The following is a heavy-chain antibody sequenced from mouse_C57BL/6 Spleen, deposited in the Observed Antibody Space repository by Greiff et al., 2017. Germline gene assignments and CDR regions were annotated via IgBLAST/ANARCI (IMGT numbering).Heavy chain of an antibody. Sequence: VKLQQPGTELVKPGASVKLSCKASGYTFTSYWMHWVKQRPGQGLEWIGNINPSNGGTNYNEKFKSKATLTVDKSSSTAYMQLSSLTSEDSAVYYCARLIYYDYDWYFDVWGTGTTVTVSS. D-gene: IGHD2-4*01. V-gene: IGHV1-53*01. CDR3: ARLIYYDYDWYFDV. J-gene: IGHJ1*03. CDR1: GYTFTSYW. CDR2: INPSNGGT.